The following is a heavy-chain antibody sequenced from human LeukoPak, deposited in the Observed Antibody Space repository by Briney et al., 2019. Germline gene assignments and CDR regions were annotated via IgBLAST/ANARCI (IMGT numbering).Heavy chain of an antibody. CDR2: IKPDGSEE. V-gene: IGHV3-7*04. CDR3: ARFGVPYGVDV. D-gene: IGHD3-16*01. Sequence: GGSLRLSCAASGFTFSTYWMSWVRQGPGKGLEWVANIKPDGSEEDYVDSLKGRFTISRDNAKNSLYLQVNSLRVEDTAVYYCARFGVPYGVDVWGQGTTVTVSS. CDR1: GFTFSTYW. J-gene: IGHJ6*02.